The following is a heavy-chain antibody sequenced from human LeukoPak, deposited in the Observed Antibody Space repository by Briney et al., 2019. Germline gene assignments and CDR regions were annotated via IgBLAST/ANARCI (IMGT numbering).Heavy chain of an antibody. D-gene: IGHD3-10*01. CDR3: ARDSHSMVRGVTTFDY. CDR1: GFTLSNYR. CDR2: ITSSSTYI. Sequence: PGGSLRLSCVVSGFTLSNYRMNWVRQAPGKGLEWVSSITSSSTYIYYADSVKGRFTLSRDNAKNSLYLQMNSLRDEDTAVYYCARDSHSMVRGVTTFDYWGQGTLVTVSS. J-gene: IGHJ4*02. V-gene: IGHV3-21*01.